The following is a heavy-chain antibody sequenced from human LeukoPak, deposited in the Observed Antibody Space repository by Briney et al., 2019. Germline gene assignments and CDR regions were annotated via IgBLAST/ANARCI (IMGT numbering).Heavy chain of an antibody. CDR2: IKQDGSQE. CDR1: RFTLSTYW. D-gene: IGHD2-2*01. CDR3: ARALNTRVVPS. V-gene: IGHV3-7*01. Sequence: GGSLRLSCAASRFTLSTYWMSWVRQAPGKGLEWVAHIKQDGSQEYYVDSVKGRFTISRDSAKNSLYLQMNSLRAEDTAVYYCARALNTRVVPSWGQGALVTVSS. J-gene: IGHJ5*02.